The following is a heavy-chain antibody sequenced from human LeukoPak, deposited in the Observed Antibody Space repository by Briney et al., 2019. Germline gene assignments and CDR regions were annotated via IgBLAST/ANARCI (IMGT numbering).Heavy chain of an antibody. V-gene: IGHV3-48*01. CDR1: GFTFSSYS. CDR3: ARDTGSSSWYSGYFDY. CDR2: ISSSSSTI. J-gene: IGHJ4*02. D-gene: IGHD6-13*01. Sequence: TGGSLRLSCAASGFTFSSYSMNWVRQAPGKGLEWVSYISSSSSTIYYADSVKGRFTISRDNSKNTLCLQMNSLRTEDTAVYYCARDTGSSSWYSGYFDYWGQGTLVTVSS.